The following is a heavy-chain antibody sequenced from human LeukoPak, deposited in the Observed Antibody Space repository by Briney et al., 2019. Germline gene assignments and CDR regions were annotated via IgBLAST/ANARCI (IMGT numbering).Heavy chain of an antibody. V-gene: IGHV4-61*02. CDR2: IYTSGST. Sequence: SQTLSLTCTVSGGSISSGSYYWSWIRQPAGKGLEWIGRIYTSGSTNYNPSLKSRVTMSVDTSKNQFSLKLSSVTAADTAVYYCARGGGRADCSGGSCTRLAGYMDVWGKGTTVTISS. CDR3: ARGGGRADCSGGSCTRLAGYMDV. D-gene: IGHD2-15*01. J-gene: IGHJ6*03. CDR1: GGSISSGSYY.